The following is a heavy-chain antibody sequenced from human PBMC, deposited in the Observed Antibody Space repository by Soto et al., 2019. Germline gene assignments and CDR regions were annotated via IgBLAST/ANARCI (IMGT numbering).Heavy chain of an antibody. CDR2: MYNTGST. Sequence: PSETLSLTCTVSGCSLSSYYWSWIRQPPGKGLEWIGYMYNTGSTIYNPSLKSRVTISVDTSKNQFSLKLNSVTAADTAVYYCARDLWGYCGADCYPLDVWGQGTTVT. CDR3: ARDLWGYCGADCYPLDV. J-gene: IGHJ6*02. D-gene: IGHD2-21*02. CDR1: GCSLSSYY. V-gene: IGHV4-59*01.